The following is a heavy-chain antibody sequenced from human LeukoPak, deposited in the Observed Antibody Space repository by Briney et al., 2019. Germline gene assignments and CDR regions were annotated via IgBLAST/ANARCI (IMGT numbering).Heavy chain of an antibody. CDR3: ARDPSTVVTPGY. D-gene: IGHD4-23*01. J-gene: IGHJ4*02. CDR1: GGSFSGYY. Sequence: SETLSLTCAVYGGSFSGYYWSWIRQPPGKGREWIGEINHSGSTNYNPSLKSRVTISVDTSKNQFSLKLSSVTAADTAVYYCARDPSTVVTPGYWGQGTLVTVSS. V-gene: IGHV4-34*01. CDR2: INHSGST.